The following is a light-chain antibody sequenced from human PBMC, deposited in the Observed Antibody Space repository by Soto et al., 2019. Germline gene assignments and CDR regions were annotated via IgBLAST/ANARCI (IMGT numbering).Light chain of an antibody. CDR2: GAS. Sequence: EIVMTQSPATLSVSPGGSATLSCRASQSINKNLAWYQQRPGQAPRRLIYGASTKATCIPARVSGRGSGTDFSLTISSSQSEDVAVYYSQQYNDCDQFTFGPGTKVDIK. CDR1: QSINKN. J-gene: IGKJ3*01. V-gene: IGKV3-15*01. CDR3: QQYNDCDQFT.